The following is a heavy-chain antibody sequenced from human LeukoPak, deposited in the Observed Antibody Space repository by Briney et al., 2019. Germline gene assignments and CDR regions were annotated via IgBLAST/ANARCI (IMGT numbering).Heavy chain of an antibody. CDR2: INPNSGGT. CDR3: AREMDTAMGYDADC. Sequence: ASVKVSCKASGYTFTGYYMHWVRQAPGQGLEWMGWINPNSGGTNYAQKLQGRVTMTRDTSISTAYMELSRLRSDDTAVYYCAREMDTAMGYDADCWGQGTLVTVSS. D-gene: IGHD5-18*01. V-gene: IGHV1-2*02. CDR1: GYTFTGYY. J-gene: IGHJ4*02.